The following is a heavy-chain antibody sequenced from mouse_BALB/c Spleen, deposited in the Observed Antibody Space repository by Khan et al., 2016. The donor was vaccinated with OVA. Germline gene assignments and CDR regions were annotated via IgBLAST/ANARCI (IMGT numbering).Heavy chain of an antibody. V-gene: IGHV2-6-1*01. Sequence: QVQLKESGPGLVAPSQSLSITCTISGFSLTNYGIHWVRQPPGKGLEWLVVLLSDGSTTYNSALKSRLTITKDNSKSQVFLKMNSLQTDDTAIYVCARQAYDHDNVMDYWGQGTSVTVSS. CDR2: LLSDGST. D-gene: IGHD1-1*01. J-gene: IGHJ4*01. CDR1: GFSLTNYG. CDR3: ARQAYDHDNVMDY.